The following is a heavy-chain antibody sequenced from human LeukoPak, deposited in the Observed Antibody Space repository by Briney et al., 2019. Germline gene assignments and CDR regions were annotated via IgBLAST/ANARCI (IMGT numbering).Heavy chain of an antibody. D-gene: IGHD6-6*01. J-gene: IGHJ4*02. CDR3: AKDRSYSSSSAFDY. CDR2: ISGSGGST. V-gene: IGHV3-23*01. Sequence: PGGSLRLSCAASGFTFSSYAMSWVRQAPGKGLEWASAISGSGGSTYYADSVKGRFTISRDNSKNTLYLQMNSLRAEDTAVYYCAKDRSYSSSSAFDYWGQGTLVTVFS. CDR1: GFTFSSYA.